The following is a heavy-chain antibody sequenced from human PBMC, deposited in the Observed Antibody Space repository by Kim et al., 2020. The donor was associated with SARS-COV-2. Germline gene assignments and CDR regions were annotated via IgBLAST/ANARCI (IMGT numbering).Heavy chain of an antibody. Sequence: SETLSLTCTVSGGSISSGSYYWSWIRQPAGKGLEWIGRIYTSGSTNYNPSLKSRVTISVDTSKNQFSLKLSSVTAADTAVYYCARSVLSGSYGEYNWFDPWGQGTLVTVSS. V-gene: IGHV4-61*02. CDR2: IYTSGST. CDR1: GGSISSGSYY. CDR3: ARSVLSGSYGEYNWFDP. D-gene: IGHD1-26*01. J-gene: IGHJ5*02.